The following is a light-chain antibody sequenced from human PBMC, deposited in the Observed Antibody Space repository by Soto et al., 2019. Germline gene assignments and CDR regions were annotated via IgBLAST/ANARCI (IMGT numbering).Light chain of an antibody. J-gene: IGLJ3*02. V-gene: IGLV3-21*02. CDR3: QLWDGRSDHVV. CDR1: NIGSYN. Sequence: SYELTQPPSVSVAPGQTASITCGRNNIGSYNVHWYQQKPGQAPVLVVYDDGDRPSGIPERFSGSNSGNTATLTISRVEAGDEADYYCQLWDGRSDHVVFGGGTKLTVL. CDR2: DDG.